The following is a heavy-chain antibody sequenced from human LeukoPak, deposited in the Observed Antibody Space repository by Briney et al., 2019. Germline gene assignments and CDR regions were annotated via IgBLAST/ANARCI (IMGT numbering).Heavy chain of an antibody. CDR3: ARVGSSRPFDN. Sequence: PGGSLRLSCAASGFTFSSYWMTWVRQAPGKGLEWVANIKEDGTESFYVDSVKGRFTISGDNAKSSLFLQMNSLTDEDTAVYYCARVGSSRPFDNWGQGALVTVSS. CDR1: GFTFSSYW. V-gene: IGHV3-7*04. CDR2: IKEDGTES. J-gene: IGHJ4*02. D-gene: IGHD2-2*01.